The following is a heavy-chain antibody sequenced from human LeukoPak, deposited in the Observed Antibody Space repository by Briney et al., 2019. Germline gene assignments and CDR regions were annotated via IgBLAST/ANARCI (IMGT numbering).Heavy chain of an antibody. V-gene: IGHV3-7*04. Sequence: PGGSLRLSCAASGFTFSSFGMNWVRQAPGKGLEWVANIKQDGSEKYYVDSVKGRFTISRDNAKNSLYLQMNSLRAEDTAVFYCARDGTYTDYDPDFDIWGQGTLVTVSS. CDR3: ARDGTYTDYDPDFDI. CDR1: GFTFSSFG. CDR2: IKQDGSEK. J-gene: IGHJ4*02. D-gene: IGHD5-12*01.